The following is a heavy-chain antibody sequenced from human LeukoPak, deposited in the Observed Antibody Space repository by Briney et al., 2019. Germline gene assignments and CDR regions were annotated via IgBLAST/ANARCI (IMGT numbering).Heavy chain of an antibody. CDR2: INHSGST. J-gene: IGHJ4*02. CDR1: GGSFSGYY. CDR3: ARGPAPCSGGSCYFPFDY. D-gene: IGHD2-15*01. V-gene: IGHV4-34*01. Sequence: SETLSLTRAVYGGSFSGYYWSWIRQPPGKGLEWIGEINHSGSTNYNPSLKSRVTISVDTSKNQFSLKLSSVTAADTAVYYCARGPAPCSGGSCYFPFDYWGQGTLVTVSS.